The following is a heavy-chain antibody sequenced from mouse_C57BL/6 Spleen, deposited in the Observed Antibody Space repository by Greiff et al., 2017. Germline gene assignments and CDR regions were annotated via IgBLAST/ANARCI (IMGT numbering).Heavy chain of an antibody. J-gene: IGHJ2*01. D-gene: IGHD4-1*01. V-gene: IGHV1-15*01. CDR2: IDPETGGT. CDR1: GYTFTDYE. CDR3: TRLNWDDY. Sequence: VQLQESGAELVRPGASVTLSCKASGYTFTDYEMHWVKQTPVHGLEWIGAIDPETGGTAYNQKFKGKAILTAAQSSSTAYIELRSLTSKNSAVYYFTRLNWDDYWGQDTTLTVSS.